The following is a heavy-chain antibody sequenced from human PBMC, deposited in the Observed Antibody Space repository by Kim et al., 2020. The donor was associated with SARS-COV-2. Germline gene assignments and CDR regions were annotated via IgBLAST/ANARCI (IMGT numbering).Heavy chain of an antibody. Sequence: GGSLRLSCAASGFTFSSYGMHWVRQAPGKGLEWVAVIWYDVSNKYYADSVKGRFTISRDNSKNTLYLQMNSLRAEDTAVYYCAKEGYCSGGSCPFDYWGQGTLVTVSS. CDR2: IWYDVSNK. D-gene: IGHD2-15*01. CDR1: GFTFSSYG. V-gene: IGHV3-33*06. CDR3: AKEGYCSGGSCPFDY. J-gene: IGHJ4*02.